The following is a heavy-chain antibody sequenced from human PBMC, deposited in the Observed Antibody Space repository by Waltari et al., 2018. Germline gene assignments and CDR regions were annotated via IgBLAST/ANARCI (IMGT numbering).Heavy chain of an antibody. CDR1: GFTFSSYG. V-gene: IGHV3-30*02. J-gene: IGHJ3*02. CDR3: AKDLSTTHAFDI. CDR2: IRYDGSNK. Sequence: QVQLVESGGGVVQPGGSLRLSCAASGFTFSSYGMHWVRQAPGKGLGWVAFIRYDGSNKYYADSVKGRFTISRDNSKNTLYLQMNSLRAEDTAVYYCAKDLSTTHAFDIWGQGTMVTVSS. D-gene: IGHD1-7*01.